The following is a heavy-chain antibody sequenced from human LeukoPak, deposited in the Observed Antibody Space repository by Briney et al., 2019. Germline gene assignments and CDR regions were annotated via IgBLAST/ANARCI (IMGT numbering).Heavy chain of an antibody. D-gene: IGHD3-10*01. CDR2: IWYDGSNK. J-gene: IGHJ6*02. V-gene: IGHV3-33*01. Sequence: GGSLRLSCAASGFTFSSYGMHWVRQAPGKGLGWVAVIWYDGSNKYYADSVKGRFTISRDNSKNTLYLQMNSLRAEDTAVYYCARALRTYYYGSGLHMDVWGQGTTVTVSS. CDR3: ARALRTYYYGSGLHMDV. CDR1: GFTFSSYG.